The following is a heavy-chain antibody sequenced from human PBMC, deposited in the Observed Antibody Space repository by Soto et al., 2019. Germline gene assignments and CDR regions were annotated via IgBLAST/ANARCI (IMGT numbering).Heavy chain of an antibody. D-gene: IGHD6-13*01. J-gene: IGHJ4*02. CDR2: IYSGGST. V-gene: IGHV3-53*01. CDR1: GFTVSSNY. CDR3: ARDNSGGIAAAGPSYYFDY. Sequence: GGSLRLSCAASGFTVSSNYMSWVRQAPGKGLEWVSVIYSGGSTYYADSVKGRFTIYRDNSKNTLYLQMKSLRAEDTAVYYCARDNSGGIAAAGPSYYFDYWGQGTLVTVSS.